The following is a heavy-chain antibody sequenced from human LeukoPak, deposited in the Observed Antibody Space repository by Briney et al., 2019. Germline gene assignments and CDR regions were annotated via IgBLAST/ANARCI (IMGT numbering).Heavy chain of an antibody. J-gene: IGHJ5*02. D-gene: IGHD2-21*02. Sequence: SETLSLTCTVSGDSISSYYWSWIRQPPGKGLEWIGYIYYSGSTNYNPSLKSRVTISVDTSKNQFSLKLSSVTAADTAVYYCARVAYCGGDCYSRFDPWGQGTLVTVSS. CDR2: IYYSGST. V-gene: IGHV4-59*01. CDR3: ARVAYCGGDCYSRFDP. CDR1: GDSISSYY.